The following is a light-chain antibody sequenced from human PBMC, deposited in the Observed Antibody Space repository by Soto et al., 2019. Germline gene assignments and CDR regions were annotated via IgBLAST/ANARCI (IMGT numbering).Light chain of an antibody. V-gene: IGKV1-27*01. J-gene: IGKJ3*01. CDR2: AAS. Sequence: DIQMTQSPSSLSASVGDTVTITCRASQGISNYIAWYQQKPGKAPKLLIYAASTLQSGVASRFSGSGSGTDFTLTINSLQPEDVAIYSCQKYSSVPLFGPGTKVDIK. CDR3: QKYSSVPL. CDR1: QGISNY.